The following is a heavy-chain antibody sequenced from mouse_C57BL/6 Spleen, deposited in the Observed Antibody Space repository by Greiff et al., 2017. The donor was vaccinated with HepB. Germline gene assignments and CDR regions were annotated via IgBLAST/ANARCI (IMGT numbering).Heavy chain of an antibody. J-gene: IGHJ2*01. CDR3: TTNYYGSSY. CDR2: IDPETGGT. CDR1: GYTFTDYE. V-gene: IGHV1-15*01. Sequence: QVQLQQSGAELVRPGASVTLSCKASGYTFTDYEMHWVKQTPVHGLEWIGAIDPETGGTAYNQKFKGKAILTVDKSSSTAYMELRSLTSEDSAVYYCTTNYYGSSYWGQGTTLTVSS. D-gene: IGHD1-1*01.